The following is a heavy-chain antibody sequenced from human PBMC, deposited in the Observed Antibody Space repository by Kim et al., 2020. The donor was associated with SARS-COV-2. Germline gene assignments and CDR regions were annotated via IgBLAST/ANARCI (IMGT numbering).Heavy chain of an antibody. J-gene: IGHJ6*02. CDR2: IKSKFGGGTS. CDR1: GFSISKDW. CDR3: TTDRFA. V-gene: IGHV3-15*01. Sequence: GGSLRLSCAASGFSISKDWMSWVRQAPGKGLEWVGRIKSKFGGGTSDYTAHVKGRFTIENDDYSHMLYLQRISVKTEDTADYSCTTDRFAWGQGTTVTVS.